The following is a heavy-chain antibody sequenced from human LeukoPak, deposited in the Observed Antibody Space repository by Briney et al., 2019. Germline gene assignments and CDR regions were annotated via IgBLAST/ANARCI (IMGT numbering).Heavy chain of an antibody. V-gene: IGHV4-34*01. CDR1: GGSFSGYY. CDR2: INHSGST. J-gene: IGHJ6*03. CDR3: ARGVDTAMVTYYYYMDV. D-gene: IGHD5-18*01. Sequence: PSETLSLTCAVYGGSFSGYYWSWLRQPPGKGLESIGEINHSGSTNYNPSLKSRVTISVDTSKNQFSLKLSSVTAADTAVYYCARGVDTAMVTYYYYMDVWGKGTTVTVSS.